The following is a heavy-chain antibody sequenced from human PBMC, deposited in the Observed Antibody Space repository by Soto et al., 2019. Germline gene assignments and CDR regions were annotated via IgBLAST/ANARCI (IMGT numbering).Heavy chain of an antibody. CDR3: ARGIRGATSSDY. J-gene: IGHJ4*02. CDR1: GYTFTSYY. CDR2: MXXNXGXX. V-gene: IGHV1-2*04. D-gene: IGHD1-26*01. Sequence: ASVKVSCKASGYTFTSYYMHLVRQAPGQGVXAMXXMXXNXGXXXYXXXFPGWVTMNRDRLISAAYMALSRLRSDDTAVYYCARGIRGATSSDYWGQGTLVTVSS.